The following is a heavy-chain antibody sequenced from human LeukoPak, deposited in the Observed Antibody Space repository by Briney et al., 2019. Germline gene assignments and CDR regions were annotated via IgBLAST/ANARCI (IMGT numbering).Heavy chain of an antibody. CDR3: ARPRGSSWYDAFDI. V-gene: IGHV4-4*07. J-gene: IGHJ3*02. CDR2: IYTSGST. CDR1: GGSISSYY. D-gene: IGHD6-13*01. Sequence: SETLSLTCTVSGGSISSYYWSWIRQPAGKGLEWIGRIYTSGSTNYNPSLKSRVTMSVDTSKNQFSLKLSSVTAADTAVYYCARPRGSSWYDAFDIWAKGQWSPSLQ.